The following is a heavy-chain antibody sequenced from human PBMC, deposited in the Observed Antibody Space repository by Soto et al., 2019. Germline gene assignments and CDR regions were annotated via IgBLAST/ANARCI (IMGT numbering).Heavy chain of an antibody. CDR3: AREGLSFHSFDS. D-gene: IGHD2-21*02. J-gene: IGHJ4*02. CDR1: GFTFSSHW. CDR2: IKGDGSEK. Sequence: GGSLRLSCAASGFTFSSHWMTWVRQAPGKGLEWVANIKGDGSEKYYADSVKGRFTLSRDNAKNSLYLQMNSLRVGDTAVYRCAREGLSFHSFDSWGQGTLVTVSS. V-gene: IGHV3-7*01.